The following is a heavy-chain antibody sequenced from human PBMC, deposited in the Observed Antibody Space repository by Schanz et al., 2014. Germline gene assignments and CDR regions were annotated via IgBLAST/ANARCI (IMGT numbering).Heavy chain of an antibody. Sequence: QVQLVQSGAEVKKPGSSMKVSCKASGGTFNSYTINWVRQAPGQGLEWMGRIIPNSGTTNYAQKFQGWVTMTRDTSISTAYMELSRLKSDDTAVYYCARAFGGYDPAGALDYWGQGTLVTVSS. J-gene: IGHJ4*02. CDR1: GGTFNSYT. CDR2: IIPNSGTT. V-gene: IGHV1-2*04. CDR3: ARAFGGYDPAGALDY. D-gene: IGHD5-12*01.